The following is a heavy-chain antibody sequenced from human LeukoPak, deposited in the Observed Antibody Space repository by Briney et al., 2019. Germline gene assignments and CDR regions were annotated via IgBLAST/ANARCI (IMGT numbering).Heavy chain of an antibody. V-gene: IGHV4-59*01. CDR3: ARATGIPSYYFDY. CDR2: IYYSGST. Sequence: PSETLSLTCTVSGGSISSYYWSWIRQPPGKGLEWIGYIYYSGSTNYNPSLKSRVTISVDTSKNQFSLKLSSVTAADTAVYYCARATGIPSYYFDYWGQGPLVTVSS. CDR1: GGSISSYY. J-gene: IGHJ4*02.